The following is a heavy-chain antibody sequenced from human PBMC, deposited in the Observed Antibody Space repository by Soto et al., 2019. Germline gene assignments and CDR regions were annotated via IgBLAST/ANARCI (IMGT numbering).Heavy chain of an antibody. Sequence: QVQLVQSGAEVKKPGSSVKVSCKASGGTFSSYAISWVRQAPGQGLEWMGGINPIFGTANYAQKFQGRVTITADESTSTAYMELSSLRSEDTAVYYCARDLASAVAGNGVEDYWGQGTLVTVSS. CDR2: INPIFGTA. J-gene: IGHJ4*02. CDR1: GGTFSSYA. CDR3: ARDLASAVAGNGVEDY. D-gene: IGHD6-19*01. V-gene: IGHV1-69*01.